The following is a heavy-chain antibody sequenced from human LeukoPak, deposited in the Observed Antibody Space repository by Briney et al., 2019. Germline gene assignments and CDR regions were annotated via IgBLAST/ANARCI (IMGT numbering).Heavy chain of an antibody. V-gene: IGHV3-48*01. CDR2: ISSTSIT. Sequence: GGSLRLSCAASGFTFSDYSMNWVRQAPGRGLEWVSYISSTSITFYADSVRGRSTISRDNAKNSLHLQMNSLRVEDTAVYFCMRQNRAYFFGHWGQGTLVTVSS. D-gene: IGHD3-3*01. J-gene: IGHJ1*01. CDR3: MRQNRAYFFGH. CDR1: GFTFSDYS.